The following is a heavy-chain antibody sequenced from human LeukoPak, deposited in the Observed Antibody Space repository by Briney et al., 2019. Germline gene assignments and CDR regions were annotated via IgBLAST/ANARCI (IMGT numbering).Heavy chain of an antibody. CDR1: GFTFSSYS. V-gene: IGHV3-21*01. Sequence: SGGSLRLSCAASGFTFSSYSMNWVRQAPGKGLEWVSSISSSSSYIYYADSVKGRFTISRDNAKNPLYLQMNSLRAEDTAVYYCASTVAGVGGFNYWGQGTLVTVSS. CDR3: ASTVAGVGGFNY. J-gene: IGHJ4*02. D-gene: IGHD4-23*01. CDR2: ISSSSSYI.